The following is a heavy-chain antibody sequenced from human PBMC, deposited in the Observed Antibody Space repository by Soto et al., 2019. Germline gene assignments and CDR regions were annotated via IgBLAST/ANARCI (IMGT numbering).Heavy chain of an antibody. V-gene: IGHV3-23*01. D-gene: IGHD3-9*01. CDR2: ISGSGGST. CDR1: GFTFSSYA. Sequence: GESLKISCAASGFTFSSYAMSWVRQAPGKGLEWVSAISGSGGSTYYADSVKGRFTIPRDNSKNTLYLQMNSLRAEDTAVYYCAKPSGRDILTGYGYWGQGTLVTVSS. CDR3: AKPSGRDILTGYGY. J-gene: IGHJ4*02.